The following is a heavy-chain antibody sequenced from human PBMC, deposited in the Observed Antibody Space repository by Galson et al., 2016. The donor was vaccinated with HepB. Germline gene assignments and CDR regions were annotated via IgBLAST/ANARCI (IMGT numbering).Heavy chain of an antibody. V-gene: IGHV4-61*01. CDR1: GGSVSSGSFY. CDR3: ARERGLIIDY. D-gene: IGHD3-16*01. CDR2: IYYSGST. J-gene: IGHJ4*02. Sequence: SETLSLTCIVSGGSVSSGSFYWSWIRQPPGKGLEWIGYIYYSGSTQYNPSLKSRVTMSLDTSKNHFSLRLSSVTAADTAVYYCARERGLIIDYWGQGALVTVSS.